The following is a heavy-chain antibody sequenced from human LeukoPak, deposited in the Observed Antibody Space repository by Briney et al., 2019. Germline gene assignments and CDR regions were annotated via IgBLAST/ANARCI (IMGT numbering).Heavy chain of an antibody. J-gene: IGHJ4*02. CDR1: GFTVSSNY. CDR2: ISSSGSMI. Sequence: PGGSLRLSCAASGFTVSSNYMNWVRQAPGKGLEWVSYISSSGSMIYYADAVKGRFTISRDNAKNSLYLQMNSLRAEDTAVYYCARDFSYWGQGTLVTVSS. CDR3: ARDFSY. V-gene: IGHV3-48*03.